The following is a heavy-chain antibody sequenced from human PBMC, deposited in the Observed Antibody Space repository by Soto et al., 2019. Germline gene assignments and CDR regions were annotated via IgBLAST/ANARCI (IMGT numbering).Heavy chain of an antibody. CDR1: GFTFSSYW. V-gene: IGHV3-7*01. D-gene: IGHD4-4*01. Sequence: GGSLRLSCAASGFTFSSYWMSWVRQAPGKGLEWVANIKQDGSEKYYVDSVKGRFTISRDNAKNSLYLQMNSLRAEDTAVYYCARSGDYSIAHYYYGMDVWGQGTTVTVSS. CDR2: IKQDGSEK. CDR3: ARSGDYSIAHYYYGMDV. J-gene: IGHJ6*02.